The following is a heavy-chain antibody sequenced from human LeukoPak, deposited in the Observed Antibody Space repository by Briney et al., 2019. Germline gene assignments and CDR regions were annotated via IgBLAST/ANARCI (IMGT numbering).Heavy chain of an antibody. CDR3: AKPGGPTVAPRHFDS. Sequence: GGSLRLSCAASGFTFSSYAMSWVRQAPGKGLEWVSAISASGGSTYYADSVKGRFTISRDSSKNTLYLQMNSLRVDDTAVYYCAKPGGPTVAPRHFDSWGQGTLVTVSS. CDR1: GFTFSSYA. J-gene: IGHJ4*02. CDR2: ISASGGST. V-gene: IGHV3-23*01. D-gene: IGHD4-23*01.